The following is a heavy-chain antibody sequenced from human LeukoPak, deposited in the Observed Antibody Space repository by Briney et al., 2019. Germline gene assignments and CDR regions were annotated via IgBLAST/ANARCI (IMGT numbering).Heavy chain of an antibody. D-gene: IGHD3-10*01. J-gene: IGHJ4*02. Sequence: GESLKISCKASGFTFTNYWIGWVRQMPGKGLEWMGIIYPGDSDTKYSPSFQGHVTISADKSTTTAYLEWSSLKASDTAMYYRAKTAEYFGEFPFDYWGQGTLVTVSS. CDR1: GFTFTNYW. CDR3: AKTAEYFGEFPFDY. V-gene: IGHV5-51*01. CDR2: IYPGDSDT.